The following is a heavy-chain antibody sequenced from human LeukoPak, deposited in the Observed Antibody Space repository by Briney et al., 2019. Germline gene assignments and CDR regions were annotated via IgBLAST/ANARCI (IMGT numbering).Heavy chain of an antibody. Sequence: ASVKVSCKAPGGTFNTFSISWVRQAPGQGLEWMGGIIPFFGSANYAQKFQDRFTITTDESTTTAYMVLNSLTSEDTAVYYCARPDYSGFDWGFDFWGQGTLVTVSS. J-gene: IGHJ4*02. V-gene: IGHV1-69*05. CDR3: ARPDYSGFDWGFDF. CDR2: IIPFFGSA. CDR1: GGTFNTFS. D-gene: IGHD5-12*01.